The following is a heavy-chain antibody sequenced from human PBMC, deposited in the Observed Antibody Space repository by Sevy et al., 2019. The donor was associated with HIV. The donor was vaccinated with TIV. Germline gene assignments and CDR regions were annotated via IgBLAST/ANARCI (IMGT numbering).Heavy chain of an antibody. Sequence: GGSLRLSCAASGFTFSSYAMSWVRQAPGKGLEWVSAISGSGGSTYYADSVKGRFTISRDNSKNTLYLQMNSLRAEDMAVYYCAKRGSGQDIVVVPAARYYFDYWGQGTLVTVSS. CDR3: AKRGSGQDIVVVPAARYYFDY. CDR1: GFTFSSYA. J-gene: IGHJ4*02. D-gene: IGHD2-2*01. CDR2: ISGSGGST. V-gene: IGHV3-23*01.